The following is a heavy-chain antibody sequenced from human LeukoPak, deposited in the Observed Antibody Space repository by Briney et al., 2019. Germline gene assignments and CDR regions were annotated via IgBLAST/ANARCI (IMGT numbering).Heavy chain of an antibody. J-gene: IGHJ4*02. Sequence: GGSLRLSCAASGFTFSSYAMSGVRQAPGKGREGVSTISTSGVSTPYPDPVKGRLTISIENSKNTLYLQMNSLRAEDTAVYYCAKDRLRATLTSFDYWGEGTLVTVSS. CDR3: AKDRLRATLTSFDY. V-gene: IGHV3-23*01. CDR1: GFTFSSYA. D-gene: IGHD4-17*01. CDR2: ISTSGVST.